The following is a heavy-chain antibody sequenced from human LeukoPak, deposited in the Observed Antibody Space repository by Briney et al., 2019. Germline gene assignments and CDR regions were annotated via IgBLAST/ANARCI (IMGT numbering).Heavy chain of an antibody. V-gene: IGHV3-23*01. CDR1: GFRFGDFA. CDR3: AKVAYGDYTLYYYYYGMDV. J-gene: IGHJ6*02. CDR2: ISGSGANT. Sequence: GGSLRLSCEASGFRFGDFAMSWVRQTPGKGLEWVSGISGSGANTYYAASVKGRFTSSRDNSKNTLYLQMNSLRAEDTAVYYCAKVAYGDYTLYYYYYGMDVWGQGTTVTVSS. D-gene: IGHD4-17*01.